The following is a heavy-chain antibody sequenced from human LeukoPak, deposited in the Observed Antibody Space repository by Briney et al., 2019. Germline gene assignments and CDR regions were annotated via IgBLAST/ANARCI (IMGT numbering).Heavy chain of an antibody. CDR3: ARMYYDYVWGTYRYYPFDY. J-gene: IGHJ4*02. CDR1: GYSFTNYW. V-gene: IGHV5-51*01. Sequence: GESLKISCKGSGYSFTNYWIGWVCQMPGKGLEWMGIIHPGDSDTRYSPSFQGQVTISADKSISTAYLQWSSLKASDTAMYYCARMYYDYVWGTYRYYPFDYWGQGTLVTVSS. CDR2: IHPGDSDT. D-gene: IGHD3-16*02.